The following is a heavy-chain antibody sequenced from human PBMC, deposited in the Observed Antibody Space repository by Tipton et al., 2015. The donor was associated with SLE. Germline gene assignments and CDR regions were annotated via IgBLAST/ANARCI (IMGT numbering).Heavy chain of an antibody. V-gene: IGHV3-33*06. CDR2: IWYDGGNK. CDR1: GFTFSSYG. Sequence: SLRLSCAASGFTFSSYGMHWVRQAPGKGLEWVAVIWYDGGNKYYADSVKGRFTISRDNSKNTLYLQMNSLRAEDTAVYYCAKGSSLVVVEGEYFQHWGQGTLVTVSS. CDR3: AKGSSLVVVEGEYFQH. J-gene: IGHJ1*01. D-gene: IGHD2-15*01.